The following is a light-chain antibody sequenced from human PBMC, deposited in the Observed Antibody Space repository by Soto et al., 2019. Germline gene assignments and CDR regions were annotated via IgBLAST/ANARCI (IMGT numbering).Light chain of an antibody. V-gene: IGKV1-5*03. CDR1: QIISSW. Sequence: DIQMTQSPSTLSGSVGXGVTITCRASQIISSWLAWYQQKPGKAPKLLIYKASTLKSGVPSRFSGSGSGTEFTLTISSLQPDDFATYYCQHYNSYSEAFGQGTKVDNK. CDR3: QHYNSYSEA. CDR2: KAS. J-gene: IGKJ1*01.